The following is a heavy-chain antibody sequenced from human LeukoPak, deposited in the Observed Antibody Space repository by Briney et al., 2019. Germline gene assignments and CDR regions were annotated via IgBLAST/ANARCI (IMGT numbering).Heavy chain of an antibody. CDR3: AIPYSGYDRFDY. Sequence: ASVKVSCKASGYTFTGCYMHWVRQAPGQGLEWMGWINPNSGGTNYAQKFQGRVTMTRDTSISTAYMELSRLRSDDTAVYYCAIPYSGYDRFDYWGQGTLVTVSS. V-gene: IGHV1-2*02. CDR2: INPNSGGT. CDR1: GYTFTGCY. D-gene: IGHD5-12*01. J-gene: IGHJ4*02.